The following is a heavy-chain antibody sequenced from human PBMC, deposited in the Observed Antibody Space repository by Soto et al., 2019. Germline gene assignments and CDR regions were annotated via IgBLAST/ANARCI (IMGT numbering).Heavy chain of an antibody. Sequence: GGSLRLSCAASGFTFSSYAMSWVRQAPGKGLEWVSAISGSGGSTYYADSVKGRFTISRDNSKNTLYLQMNSLRAEDTAVYYCAKDQRGDSYDSSGYYPDAFDIWGQGTMVTVSS. CDR2: ISGSGGST. CDR1: GFTFSSYA. CDR3: AKDQRGDSYDSSGYYPDAFDI. J-gene: IGHJ3*02. D-gene: IGHD3-22*01. V-gene: IGHV3-23*01.